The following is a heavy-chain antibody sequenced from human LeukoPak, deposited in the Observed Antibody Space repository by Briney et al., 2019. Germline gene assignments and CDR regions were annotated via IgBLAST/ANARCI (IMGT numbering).Heavy chain of an antibody. CDR1: GGSISRSSCY. J-gene: IGHJ5*02. D-gene: IGHD6-19*01. CDR2: VYHTGSS. V-gene: IGHV4-39*07. CDR3: ARGGTTVAGTFWFDP. Sequence: SETLSLTCTVSGGSISRSSCYWGWIRQPPGKGLEWIGEVYHTGSSNYNPSLKSRVTISVDKSKSQFSLKLSSVTAADTAVYYCARGGTTVAGTFWFDPWGQGTLVTASS.